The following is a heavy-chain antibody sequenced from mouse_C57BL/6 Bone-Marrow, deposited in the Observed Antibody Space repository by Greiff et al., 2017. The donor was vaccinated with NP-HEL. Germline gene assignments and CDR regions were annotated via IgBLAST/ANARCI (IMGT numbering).Heavy chain of an antibody. CDR3: ARNNWRYYYAMDY. J-gene: IGHJ4*01. CDR1: GYTFTDYY. V-gene: IGHV1-75*01. CDR2: IFPGSGST. Sequence: VQLVESGPELVKPGASVKISCKASGYTFTDYYINWVKQRPGQGLEWIGWIFPGSGSTYYNEKFKGKATLTVDKSSSTAYMLLSSLTSEDSAVYFCARNNWRYYYAMDYWGQGTSVTVSS.